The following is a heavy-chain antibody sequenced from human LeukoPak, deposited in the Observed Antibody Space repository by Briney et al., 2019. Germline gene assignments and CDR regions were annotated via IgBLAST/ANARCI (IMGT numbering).Heavy chain of an antibody. D-gene: IGHD3-22*01. CDR1: GGSISSYY. V-gene: IGHV4-59*12. Sequence: SETLSLTCTASGGSISSYYWSWIRQPPGKGLEWIGYIYYSGSTNYNPSLKSRVTISVDTSKNQFSLKLSSVTAADTAVYYCARVGYYDSKEAGNYWGQGTLVTVSS. J-gene: IGHJ4*02. CDR3: ARVGYYDSKEAGNY. CDR2: IYYSGST.